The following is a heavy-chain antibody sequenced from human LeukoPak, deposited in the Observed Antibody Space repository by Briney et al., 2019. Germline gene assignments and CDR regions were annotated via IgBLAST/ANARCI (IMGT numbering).Heavy chain of an antibody. Sequence: GGSLRLSCAASGFTFTSYSMNWVRQAPGKGLEWVAVISYDGSNKYYADSVKGRFTISRDNSKNTLYLQMNSLRAEDTAVYYCAREDGYCSGGNCYSYFDSWGQGTLVTVSS. CDR3: AREDGYCSGGNCYSYFDS. CDR2: ISYDGSNK. D-gene: IGHD2-15*01. V-gene: IGHV3-30-3*01. CDR1: GFTFTSYS. J-gene: IGHJ4*02.